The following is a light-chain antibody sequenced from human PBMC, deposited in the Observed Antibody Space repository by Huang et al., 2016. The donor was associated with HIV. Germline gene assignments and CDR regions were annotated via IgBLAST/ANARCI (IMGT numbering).Light chain of an antibody. V-gene: IGKV3-11*01. CDR3: QQRSSGVT. CDR1: QSVGNY. CDR2: YTS. J-gene: IGKJ4*01. Sequence: IVLTQSPATLSWYPGERVTLSCRASQSVGNYIAWYQQHPGQSPKHLIYYTSTRATGTPVRFSGSGSGTDFTLTISSLESEDFAVYYCQQRSSGVTFGGGTKV.